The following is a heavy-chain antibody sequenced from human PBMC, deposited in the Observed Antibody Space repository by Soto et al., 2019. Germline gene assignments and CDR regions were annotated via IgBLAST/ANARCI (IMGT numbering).Heavy chain of an antibody. CDR1: GFTFSSYA. V-gene: IGHV3-23*01. Sequence: GGSLRLSCAASGFTFSSYAMSWVRQAPGKGLEWVSAISGSGGSTYYADSVKGRFTISRDNSKNTLYLQMNSLRAEDTAVYYCAKDLEESGSYYKSGFEHPLFDYWGQGTLVTVSS. J-gene: IGHJ4*02. D-gene: IGHD1-26*01. CDR3: AKDLEESGSYYKSGFEHPLFDY. CDR2: ISGSGGST.